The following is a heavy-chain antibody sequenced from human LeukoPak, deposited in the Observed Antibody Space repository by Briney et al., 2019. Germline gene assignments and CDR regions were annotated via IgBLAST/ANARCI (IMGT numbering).Heavy chain of an antibody. CDR3: ARDRSPVLLWFGELRIGSNWFDP. CDR1: GYTFTSYY. Sequence: APVTVSCKASGYTFTSYYMHWVRQAPGQGLEWMGIINPSGGSTSYAQKFQGRVTMTRDMSTSTVYMELSSLRSEDTAVYYCARDRSPVLLWFGELRIGSNWFDPWGQGTLVTVSS. V-gene: IGHV1-46*01. J-gene: IGHJ5*02. D-gene: IGHD3-10*01. CDR2: INPSGGST.